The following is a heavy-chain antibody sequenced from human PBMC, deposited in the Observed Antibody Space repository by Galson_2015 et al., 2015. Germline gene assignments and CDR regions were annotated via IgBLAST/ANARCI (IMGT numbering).Heavy chain of an antibody. Sequence: ETLSLTCTVSGGSISNYYWTWIRQPPGKGLEWIGYIHYSGSTNYNPSLKSRVIISLDTSKNQFSLKLRSATAADTAVYYCARTGTYSYGFPFDYWGQGALVTVSS. CDR2: IHYSGST. D-gene: IGHD5-18*01. J-gene: IGHJ4*02. CDR3: ARTGTYSYGFPFDY. V-gene: IGHV4-59*01. CDR1: GGSISNYY.